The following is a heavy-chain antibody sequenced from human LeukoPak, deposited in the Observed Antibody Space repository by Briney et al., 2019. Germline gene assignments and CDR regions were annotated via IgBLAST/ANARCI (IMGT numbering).Heavy chain of an antibody. CDR3: ARDYCGGDCFPDY. CDR1: GYTFTGYY. CDR2: INPNSGDT. Sequence: ASVKVSCKASGYTFTGYYVHWVRQAPGQGLEWMGRINPNSGDTNYAQKFQGRVTMTRDTSISTAYMELSRPRSDDTAVYYCARDYCGGDCFPDYWGQGTLVTVPS. J-gene: IGHJ4*02. D-gene: IGHD2-21*02. V-gene: IGHV1-2*06.